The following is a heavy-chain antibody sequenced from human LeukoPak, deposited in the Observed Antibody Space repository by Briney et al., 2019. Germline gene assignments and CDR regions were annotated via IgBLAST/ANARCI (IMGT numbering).Heavy chain of an antibody. J-gene: IGHJ5*02. CDR1: GFTFSGCV. Sequence: GGSLRLSCAASGFTFSGCVMLWVRQAPGMGLEYVLSIDPNGEASYYANSVKGRFSISRDNSNNMLYLQMGSLTSADMGVYYCAAQGGRTGAYDPWGQGTLVTVAS. D-gene: IGHD3/OR15-3a*01. V-gene: IGHV3-64*01. CDR2: IDPNGEAS. CDR3: AAQGGRTGAYDP.